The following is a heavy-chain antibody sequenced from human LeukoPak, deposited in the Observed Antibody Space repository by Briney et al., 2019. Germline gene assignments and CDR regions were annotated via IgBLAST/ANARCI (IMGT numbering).Heavy chain of an antibody. CDR3: AKAGTTVTTLGHYFDY. CDR1: GFTFSSYA. Sequence: GGSLRLSCAASGFTFSSYAMSWVRQAPGKGLEWVSAISGSGGSTYYADSVKGRFTISRDNSKNTLYLQMNGLRAEDTAVYYCAKAGTTVTTLGHYFDYWGQGTLVTVSS. CDR2: ISGSGGST. D-gene: IGHD4-17*01. V-gene: IGHV3-23*01. J-gene: IGHJ4*02.